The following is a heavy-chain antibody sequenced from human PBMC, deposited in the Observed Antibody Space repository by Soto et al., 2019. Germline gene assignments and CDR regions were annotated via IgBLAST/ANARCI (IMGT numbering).Heavy chain of an antibody. V-gene: IGHV3-74*01. CDR2: INDYGTTI. D-gene: IGHD1-1*01. CDR1: GFNLGSYW. Sequence: PGGSLRLSCAASGFNLGSYWMHWVRQAPGKGLVWVSRINDYGTTINYAESVEGRFTISRDDAKSEVYLQMNNLGAEDTAVYYCARGGLEPFDYWGQGALVTASS. J-gene: IGHJ4*02. CDR3: ARGGLEPFDY.